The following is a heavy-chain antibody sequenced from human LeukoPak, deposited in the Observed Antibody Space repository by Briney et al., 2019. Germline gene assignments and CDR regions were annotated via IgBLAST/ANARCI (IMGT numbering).Heavy chain of an antibody. CDR1: GGTFSSYA. V-gene: IGHV1-69*06. Sequence: SVKVSCKASGGTFSSYAISWVRQAPGQGLEWMGGIIPIFGTVNYAQKFQGRVTITADKSTSTAYMELSSLRSEDTAVYYCARGGYSYGKGHYYYYYMDVWGKGTTVTVSS. J-gene: IGHJ6*03. CDR3: ARGGYSYGKGHYYYYYMDV. D-gene: IGHD5-18*01. CDR2: IIPIFGTV.